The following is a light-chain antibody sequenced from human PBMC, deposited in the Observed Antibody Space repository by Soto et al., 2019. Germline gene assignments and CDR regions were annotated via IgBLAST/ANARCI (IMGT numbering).Light chain of an antibody. CDR2: KAS. CDR3: QQYNSFSWT. CDR1: QSVNSW. V-gene: IGKV1-5*03. Sequence: DIQMTQSPYTLSAHVGDIVNISCRASQSVNSWLAWYQQKPGKAPKLPIYKASTLESGVPSRFGGSGSGTEFTLTITSLQPEDFATYYCQQYNSFSWTFGQGTKV. J-gene: IGKJ1*01.